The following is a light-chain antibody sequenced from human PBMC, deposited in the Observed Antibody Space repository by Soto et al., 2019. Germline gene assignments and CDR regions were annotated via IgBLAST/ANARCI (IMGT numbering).Light chain of an antibody. Sequence: DLQMTQSPSSLSASVGDRVTITCRASQSISSYLYWYQQKPGKAPKLLIYGASSLLSGVPSRFSGSGSGTDFTLTISSLQPDDFATYYCQRSYRKPFGGGTKVEIK. V-gene: IGKV1-39*01. J-gene: IGKJ4*01. CDR3: QRSYRKP. CDR2: GAS. CDR1: QSISSY.